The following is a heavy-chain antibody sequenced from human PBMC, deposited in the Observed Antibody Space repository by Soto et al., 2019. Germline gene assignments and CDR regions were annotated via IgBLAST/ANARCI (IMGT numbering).Heavy chain of an antibody. J-gene: IGHJ6*02. D-gene: IGHD1-20*01. CDR2: ISGSGGSA. V-gene: IGHV3-23*01. Sequence: PGGSLRLSCAASGFTFSSHAMTWVRQAPGQGLEWVSSISGSGGSAYYADSVKGRFTISRDNSKDSLYPQMNSLRAEDTAIYYCATGGPITSPYYYYAMDVWGQGTTVTVSS. CDR3: ATGGPITSPYYYYAMDV. CDR1: GFTFSSHA.